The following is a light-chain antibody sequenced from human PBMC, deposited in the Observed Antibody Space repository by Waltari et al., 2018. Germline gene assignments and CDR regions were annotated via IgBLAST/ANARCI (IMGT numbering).Light chain of an antibody. CDR1: QSVLHSSNNKNY. V-gene: IGKV4-1*01. CDR3: QQYYNAPLT. Sequence: DIVMTQSPDSLALSLGERATINCKSSQSVLHSSNNKNYLAWYQKKPGQPPNLLIYWASTRESGVPDRFSGSGSGTDFTLTISSLQAEDVAVYYCQQYYNAPLTFGGGTKVEIK. CDR2: WAS. J-gene: IGKJ4*01.